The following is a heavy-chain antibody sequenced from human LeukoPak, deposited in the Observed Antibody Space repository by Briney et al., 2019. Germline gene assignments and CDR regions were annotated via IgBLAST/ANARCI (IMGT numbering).Heavy chain of an antibody. J-gene: IGHJ6*03. CDR2: IYTSGST. CDR3: ARLPGYQPLGGPYYNYYIET. Sequence: SETLSLTCTVSGCTISSHGWNWIGQPAGKGLEWIGRIYTSGSTNYNPSLKSRVTISVDKSKTEFSLKLSSVTAEDPAVYYFARLPGYQPLGGPYYNYYIETSGKGTTVTVSS. CDR1: GCTISSHG. V-gene: IGHV4-4*07. D-gene: IGHD2-2*01.